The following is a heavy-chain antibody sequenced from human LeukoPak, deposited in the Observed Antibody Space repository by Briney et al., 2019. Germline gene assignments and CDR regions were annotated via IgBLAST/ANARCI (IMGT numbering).Heavy chain of an antibody. J-gene: IGHJ4*02. CDR2: VYSGDNT. CDR3: AREAGGSRAVAGPLDY. V-gene: IGHV3-53*01. D-gene: IGHD6-19*01. Sequence: GGSLRLSCAASGFTFSSYWMSWVRQAPGQGLEWISVVYSGDNTYYADSVKGRFIISRDNSKNTLYLQMNSLRAEDTAVYYCAREAGGSRAVAGPLDYWGQGTLVTVSS. CDR1: GFTFSSYW.